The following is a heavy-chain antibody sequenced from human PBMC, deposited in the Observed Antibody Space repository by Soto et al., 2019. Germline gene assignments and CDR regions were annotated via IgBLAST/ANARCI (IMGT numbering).Heavy chain of an antibody. CDR3: VREGKSSGWAYYFDY. CDR2: TYYRSKWYN. CDR1: GDSVSSNSAA. D-gene: IGHD6-19*01. V-gene: IGHV6-1*01. J-gene: IGHJ4*02. Sequence: TLSLTCAISGDSVSSNSAAWNWIRQSPSRGLEWLGRTYYRSKWYNDYAVSVKSRITINPDTSKNQFSLQLNSVTPEDTAVYYCVREGKSSGWAYYFDYWGQGTLVTVSS.